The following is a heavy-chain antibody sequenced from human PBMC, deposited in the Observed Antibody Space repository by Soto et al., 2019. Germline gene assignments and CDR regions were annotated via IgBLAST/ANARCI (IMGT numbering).Heavy chain of an antibody. CDR2: ITQTGSP. CDR3: ARGRITMIRGSYFDF. V-gene: IGHV4-34*02. Sequence: QVQLQQWGAGLLNPSETLSLRCAVHGGSFSGYYWSWLRQPPGQGLEWIGEITQTGSPTYNPSLVMRVTISIDTSENQSALRLTSVTASDTSVYYCARGRITMIRGSYFDFWAQGTLVNVSS. CDR1: GGSFSGYY. D-gene: IGHD3-10*01. J-gene: IGHJ4*02.